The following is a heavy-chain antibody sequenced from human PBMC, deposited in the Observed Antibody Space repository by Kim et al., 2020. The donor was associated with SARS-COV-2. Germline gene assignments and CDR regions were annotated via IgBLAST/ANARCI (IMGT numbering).Heavy chain of an antibody. D-gene: IGHD2-21*01. Sequence: GGSLRLSCAASGFDFSNYSMNWVRQAPGKGLERLAYINQSCSFTTYAESVKGRFTISRDNAEKSLYLQIHSLRAEDTAVYYCARDYSGDA. V-gene: IGHV3-11*05. J-gene: IGHJ3*01. CDR1: GFDFSNYS. CDR2: INQSCSFT. CDR3: ARDYSGDA.